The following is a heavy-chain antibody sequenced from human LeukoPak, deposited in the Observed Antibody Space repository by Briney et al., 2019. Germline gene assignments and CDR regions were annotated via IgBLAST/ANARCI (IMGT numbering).Heavy chain of an antibody. V-gene: IGHV3-23*01. D-gene: IGHD2-21*01. CDR1: GFTFRSHA. Sequence: GGSLRLSCVGSGFTFRSHAMSWVRQAPEKGLEFVSGIYENGGTTYYADSVKGRFSISRDNSKNTLYLQMDSLRGEDTAVFYCAKDFRIGYSAHFDYWGQGALVTVSS. CDR2: IYENGGTT. J-gene: IGHJ4*02. CDR3: AKDFRIGYSAHFDY.